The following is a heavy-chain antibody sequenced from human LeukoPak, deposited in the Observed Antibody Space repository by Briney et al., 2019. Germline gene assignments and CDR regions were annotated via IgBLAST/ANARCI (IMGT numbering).Heavy chain of an antibody. V-gene: IGHV4-59*01. Sequence: SETLSLTCTVSGGSISSYYWSWIRQPPGKGLEWIGYIYYSGSTNYNPSLKGRVTISVDTSKNQFSLKLSSVTAADTAVYYCARLNDYGDAFDIWGQGTMVTVSS. CDR2: IYYSGST. CDR3: ARLNDYGDAFDI. J-gene: IGHJ3*02. CDR1: GGSISSYY. D-gene: IGHD4-17*01.